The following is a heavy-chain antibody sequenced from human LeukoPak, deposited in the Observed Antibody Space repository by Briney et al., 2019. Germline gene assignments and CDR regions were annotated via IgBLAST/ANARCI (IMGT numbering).Heavy chain of an antibody. CDR2: IYHSGST. D-gene: IGHD3-3*01. Sequence: PSGTLSLTCAVSGGSISSSNWWSWVRQPPGKGLERIGEIYHSGSTNYNPSLKSRVTISVDKSKNQFSLKLSSVTAADTAVYYCARLYYDFWSGYYTWWFDPWGQGTLVTVSS. J-gene: IGHJ5*02. CDR1: GGSISSSNW. V-gene: IGHV4-4*02. CDR3: ARLYYDFWSGYYTWWFDP.